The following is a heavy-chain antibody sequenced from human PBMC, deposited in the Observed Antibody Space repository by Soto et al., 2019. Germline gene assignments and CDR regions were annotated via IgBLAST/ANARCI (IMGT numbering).Heavy chain of an antibody. CDR3: AKTSEYYYGSGSPNWFDP. D-gene: IGHD3-10*01. CDR1: GFTFSSYA. V-gene: IGHV3-23*01. J-gene: IGHJ5*02. Sequence: PGGSLRLSCAASGFTFSSYAMSWVRQAPGKGLEWVSAISGSGGSTYYADSVKGRFTISRDNSKNTLYLQMNSLRAEDTAVYYCAKTSEYYYGSGSPNWFDPWGQGTLVTVSS. CDR2: ISGSGGST.